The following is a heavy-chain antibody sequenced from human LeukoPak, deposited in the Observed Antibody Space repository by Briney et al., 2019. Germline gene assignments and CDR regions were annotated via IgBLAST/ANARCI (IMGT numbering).Heavy chain of an antibody. Sequence: ASVKVSCKVSGYTLTELSMHWVRQAPGKGLEWMGGFDPEDGETIYAQKFQGRVTMTEDTSTDTAYMELSSLRSEDTAVYYCATDPGTTAGFRYWGQGTLVTVSS. CDR1: GYTLTELS. D-gene: IGHD1-1*01. CDR3: ATDPGTTAGFRY. J-gene: IGHJ4*02. CDR2: FDPEDGET. V-gene: IGHV1-24*01.